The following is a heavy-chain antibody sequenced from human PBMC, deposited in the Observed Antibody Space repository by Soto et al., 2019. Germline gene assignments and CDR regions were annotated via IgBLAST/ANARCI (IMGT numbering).Heavy chain of an antibody. D-gene: IGHD4-17*01. V-gene: IGHV1-69*13. J-gene: IGHJ6*02. CDR3: ARGDATKIVVTTYYGMDV. CDR2: IIPVFGTA. Sequence: SVKVSCKASGGTLSNYGISWVRQAPGQGLEWMGGIIPVFGTANYAQKFQGRVTITADESTTTVYMDVSSLRSDDTAVYYCARGDATKIVVTTYYGMDVWGQGTTVTVSS. CDR1: GGTLSNYG.